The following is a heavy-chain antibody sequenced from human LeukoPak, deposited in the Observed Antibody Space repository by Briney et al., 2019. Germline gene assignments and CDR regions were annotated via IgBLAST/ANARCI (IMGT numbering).Heavy chain of an antibody. CDR1: GFTFTSYA. D-gene: IGHD3-10*01. CDR3: AKDRTRGYFDGSGSFDY. V-gene: IGHV3-23*01. Sequence: GGSLRLSCTTSGFTFTSYAMSWVRQAPGKGLEWVSGISAGADSTYYAVSVKGRFTISRDNSKNTLYLKMNGLRAEDTAVYNCAKDRTRGYFDGSGSFDYWGQGTLVTVSS. CDR2: ISAGADST. J-gene: IGHJ4*02.